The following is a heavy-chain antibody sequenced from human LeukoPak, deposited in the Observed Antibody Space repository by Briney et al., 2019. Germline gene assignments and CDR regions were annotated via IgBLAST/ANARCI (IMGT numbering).Heavy chain of an antibody. J-gene: IGHJ6*03. Sequence: GESLKISCKGSGYSFTSYWIGWVRQMPGKGPEWMGIIYPDDSDTRYSPSFQGQVTISADKSISTAYLQWSTLRASDTAIYYYARHSYDSSDFHYMDVWGKGTTVTISS. CDR1: GYSFTSYW. V-gene: IGHV5-51*01. D-gene: IGHD3-22*01. CDR3: ARHSYDSSDFHYMDV. CDR2: IYPDDSDT.